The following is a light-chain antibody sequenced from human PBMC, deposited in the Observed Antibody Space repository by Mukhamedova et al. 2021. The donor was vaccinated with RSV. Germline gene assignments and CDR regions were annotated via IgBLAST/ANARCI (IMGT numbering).Light chain of an antibody. CDR3: SSWDDPMGSQV. J-gene: IGLJ3*02. CDR1: SSNIGGNT. CDR2: SHG. V-gene: IGLV1-44*01. Sequence: SSNIGGNTVNWYLQLPGKAPKLLVYSHGQRPSGVPDRFSGSKSGTSAFLAISGLQTEDAGDYYCSSWDDPMGSQVFGGGTKLTVL.